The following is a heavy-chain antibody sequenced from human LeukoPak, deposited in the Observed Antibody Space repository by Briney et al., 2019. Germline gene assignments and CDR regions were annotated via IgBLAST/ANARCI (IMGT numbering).Heavy chain of an antibody. J-gene: IGHJ6*03. CDR3: AKRGRTTVTTSNFHMDV. D-gene: IGHD4-17*01. Sequence: GGSLRLSCAAPGFTFSSYGMHWVRQAPGKGLEWVAFIGYDGSNKYTADSARGRFTLSRDNSKDKLYLQMNSLRTEDTAVYYCAKRGRTTVTTSNFHMDVWGKGTTVTVS. CDR2: IGYDGSNK. V-gene: IGHV3-30*02. CDR1: GFTFSSYG.